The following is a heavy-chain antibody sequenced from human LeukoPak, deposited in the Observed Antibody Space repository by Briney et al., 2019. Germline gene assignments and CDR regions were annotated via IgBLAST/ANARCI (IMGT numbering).Heavy chain of an antibody. Sequence: SVKVSCKASGGTFSGYAISWVRQAPGQGLEWMGGIIPIFGTANYAQKFQGRVTITADESTSTAYMELSSLRSEDTAVYYCARSYLGYSSGWYGNYFDYWGQGTLVTVSS. CDR1: GGTFSGYA. J-gene: IGHJ4*02. CDR2: IIPIFGTA. CDR3: ARSYLGYSSGWYGNYFDY. D-gene: IGHD6-19*01. V-gene: IGHV1-69*13.